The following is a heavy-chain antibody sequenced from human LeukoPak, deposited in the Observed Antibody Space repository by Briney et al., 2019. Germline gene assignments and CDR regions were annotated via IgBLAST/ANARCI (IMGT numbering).Heavy chain of an antibody. V-gene: IGHV3-30-3*01. Sequence: PGRSLRLSCAASGFTFSSYAMHWVRQAPGKGLEWVAVISYDGSNKYYADSVKGRFTISRDNSKNTLYLQMNSLRAEDTAVYYCARDVVVTNYLDYWGQGTLVTVSS. CDR3: ARDVVVTNYLDY. CDR1: GFTFSSYA. CDR2: ISYDGSNK. J-gene: IGHJ4*02. D-gene: IGHD3-22*01.